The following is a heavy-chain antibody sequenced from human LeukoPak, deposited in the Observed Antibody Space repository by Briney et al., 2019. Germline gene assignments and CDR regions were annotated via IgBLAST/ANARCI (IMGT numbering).Heavy chain of an antibody. CDR2: INPYDGST. CDR3: AREGRRLERLRNFDY. D-gene: IGHD1-1*01. CDR1: GGTFSSYA. Sequence: GASVKVSCKASGGTFSSYAISWVRQAPGQGLEWMGIINPYDGSTSYAQKFQGRVTMTRDKPTSTVYMELSSLRSEDTAVYYCAREGRRLERLRNFDYWGQGTLVTVSS. J-gene: IGHJ4*02. V-gene: IGHV1-46*01.